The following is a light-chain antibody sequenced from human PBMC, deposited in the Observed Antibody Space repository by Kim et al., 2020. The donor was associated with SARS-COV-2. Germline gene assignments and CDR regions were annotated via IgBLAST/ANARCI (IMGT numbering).Light chain of an antibody. V-gene: IGKV1-5*01. J-gene: IGKJ4*01. Sequence: ASVGDRVTITCRASQSIGSWLAWYQEKPGKAPKVLIYDASTLESGVPSRFSGSGSGTEFTLTISSLQPDDFATYYCQQYRSYPLTFGGGTKVDIK. CDR3: QQYRSYPLT. CDR2: DAS. CDR1: QSIGSW.